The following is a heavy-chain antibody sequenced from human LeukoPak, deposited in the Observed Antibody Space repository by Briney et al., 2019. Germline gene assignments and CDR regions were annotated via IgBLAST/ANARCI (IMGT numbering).Heavy chain of an antibody. CDR2: IKGDGSRK. CDR3: ARDANYHDGSNYYDVLDI. Sequence: GGSLRLSCAASGFTFTDYWMAWVRQVPGKGLEWVANIKGDGSRKYYLDSVKGRYTISRDNARNSVNLEMSSLRADDTAMYYCARDANYHDGSNYYDVLDIGAKGQWSPSLQ. J-gene: IGHJ3*02. V-gene: IGHV3-7*01. CDR1: GFTFTDYW. D-gene: IGHD3-22*01.